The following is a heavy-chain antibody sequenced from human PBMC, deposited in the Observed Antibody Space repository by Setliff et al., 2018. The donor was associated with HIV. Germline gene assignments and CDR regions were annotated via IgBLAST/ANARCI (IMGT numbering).Heavy chain of an antibody. V-gene: IGHV4-4*07. J-gene: IGHJ4*02. CDR2: IYTSGST. CDR1: GGFISSYY. Sequence: SLTCTVSGGFISSYYWNWIRQPAGKGLEWIGRIYTSGSTNYNPSLKSRVTMSVDTSKNQFSLRLSSVTAADTAVYYCARGAIAAAGDFDYWGQGTLVTVSS. CDR3: ARGAIAAAGDFDY. D-gene: IGHD6-13*01.